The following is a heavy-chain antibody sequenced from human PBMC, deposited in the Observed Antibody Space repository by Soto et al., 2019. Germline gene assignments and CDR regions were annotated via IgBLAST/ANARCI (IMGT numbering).Heavy chain of an antibody. J-gene: IGHJ4*02. D-gene: IGHD5-18*01. Sequence: SETLSLTCTVSGGSISSSSYYWGWIRQPPGKGLEWIGSIYYSGSTYYNPSLKSRVTISVDTSKNQFSLKLSSVTAADTAVYYCARHAGSGYSYGEFDYWGQGTLVTVSS. CDR1: GGSISSSSYY. CDR3: ARHAGSGYSYGEFDY. V-gene: IGHV4-39*01. CDR2: IYYSGST.